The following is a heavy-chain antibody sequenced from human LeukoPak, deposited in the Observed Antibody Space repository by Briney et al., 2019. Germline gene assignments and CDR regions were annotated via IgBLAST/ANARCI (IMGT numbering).Heavy chain of an antibody. V-gene: IGHV3-53*01. D-gene: IGHD3-10*01. Sequence: GGSLRFSCAASGFTVSSNYMSWVRQAPGKGLEWVSVIYSGGSTYYADSVKGRFTISRDNSKNTLYLQMNSLRAEDTAVYYCATVTMVRGVHYYYYMDVWGKGTTVTVSS. J-gene: IGHJ6*03. CDR2: IYSGGST. CDR3: ATVTMVRGVHYYYYMDV. CDR1: GFTVSSNY.